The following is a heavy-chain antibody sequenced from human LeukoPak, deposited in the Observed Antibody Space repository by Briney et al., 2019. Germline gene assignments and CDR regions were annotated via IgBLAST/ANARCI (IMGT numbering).Heavy chain of an antibody. CDR1: GGSVSSGSCY. J-gene: IGHJ5*02. D-gene: IGHD3-10*01. CDR2: IYYSGST. CDR3: ARDRVVRGVIQNWFDP. Sequence: PSETLSLTCTVSGGSVSSGSCYWSWIRQPPGKGLEWIGYIYYSGSTYYNPSLKSRVTISVDTSKNQFSLKLSSVTAADTAVYYCARDRVVRGVIQNWFDPWGQGTLVTVSS. V-gene: IGHV4-61*01.